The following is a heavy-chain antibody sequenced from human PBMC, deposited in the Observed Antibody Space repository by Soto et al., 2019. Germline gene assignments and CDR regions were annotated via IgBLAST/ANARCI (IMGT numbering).Heavy chain of an antibody. Sequence: WETLSLTCTVSGGSISRDYWSWIRQPPGKGLEWIGYIYYSGSTNYNPSLKSRVTISVDTSKNQFSLKLSSVTAADTAVYYCARLEQEFWSGHPNLLALWAQRSLVLVSS. CDR3: ARLEQEFWSGHPNLLAL. CDR1: GGSISRDY. CDR2: IYYSGST. J-gene: IGHJ4*02. V-gene: IGHV4-59*01. D-gene: IGHD3-3*01.